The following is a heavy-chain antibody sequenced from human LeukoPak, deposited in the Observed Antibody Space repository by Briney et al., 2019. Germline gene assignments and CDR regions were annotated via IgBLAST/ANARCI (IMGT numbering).Heavy chain of an antibody. CDR2: IYNSGRT. J-gene: IGHJ5*02. D-gene: IGHD3-10*02. CDR1: GGSISDYH. Sequence: SETLSLTCTVSGGSISDYHWSWIRQPPGKGLEYIGYIYNSGRTFYNPSLKSRVTISADTSKKQFSLKLTSVTAADTAVYYCARMLAKVWFDPWGQGTLVTVSS. V-gene: IGHV4-59*01. CDR3: ARMLAKVWFDP.